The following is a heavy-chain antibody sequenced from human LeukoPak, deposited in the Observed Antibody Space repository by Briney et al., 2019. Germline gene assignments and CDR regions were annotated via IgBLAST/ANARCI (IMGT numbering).Heavy chain of an antibody. CDR3: ARSLLSAGSGSYGFDP. Sequence: PSQTLSLTCSVSGGSISSGVFYWSWIRQPPGKGLEWIGHIYYSGSTHHNPSLKSRVTISVDTSKNQFSLKLSSVTATDTAVYYCARSLLSAGSGSYGFDPWGQGTLVTVSS. J-gene: IGHJ5*02. CDR1: GGSISSGVFY. CDR2: IYYSGST. V-gene: IGHV4-30-4*01. D-gene: IGHD3-10*01.